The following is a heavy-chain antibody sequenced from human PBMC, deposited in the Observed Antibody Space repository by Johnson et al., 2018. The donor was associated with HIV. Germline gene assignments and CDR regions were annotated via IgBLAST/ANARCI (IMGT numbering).Heavy chain of an antibody. CDR1: GFLFSRYA. CDR3: AKDVGNYWPDAFDI. CDR2: ISYDGGNN. D-gene: IGHD3-22*01. Sequence: QVQLVESGGGVVQPGRSLRLSCAASGFLFSRYAMHWVRQAPGKGLEWVAVISYDGGNNYYADSVKGRFTISRDNSKNTLYLQMNSLRTEDTAVYYCAKDVGNYWPDAFDIWGQGTMVTVSS. V-gene: IGHV3-30-3*01. J-gene: IGHJ3*02.